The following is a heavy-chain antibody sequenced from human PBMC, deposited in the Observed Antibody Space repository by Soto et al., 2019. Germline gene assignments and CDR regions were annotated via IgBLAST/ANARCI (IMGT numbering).Heavy chain of an antibody. D-gene: IGHD3-3*01. Sequence: ASVKVSCKAAGYTFTGNYMHWVRQAPGQGLEWMGWINPNSGGTNYAQKFQGRVTMTRDTSISTAYMELSSLRSDDTAVYYCATYTLLAYSAIIPYYGRWG. V-gene: IGHV1-2*02. CDR3: ATYTLLAYSAIIPYYGR. CDR2: INPNSGGT. J-gene: IGHJ1*01. CDR1: GYTFTGNY.